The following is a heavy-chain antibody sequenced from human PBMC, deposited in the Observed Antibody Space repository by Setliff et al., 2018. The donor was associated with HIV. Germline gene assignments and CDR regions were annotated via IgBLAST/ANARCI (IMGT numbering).Heavy chain of an antibody. CDR3: ARQVGSQYSYRAYYFDS. CDR1: GYSISSGYF. D-gene: IGHD5-18*01. Sequence: PSETLSLTCAVSGYSISSGYFWGRIRQPPGKGLEWIGSLYHSGTNFYNPSLKSRVTISLDTSTNRFSLKLNSVTAADTAIYYCARQVGSQYSYRAYYFDSWGQGALVTVSS. J-gene: IGHJ4*02. V-gene: IGHV4-38-2*01. CDR2: LYHSGTN.